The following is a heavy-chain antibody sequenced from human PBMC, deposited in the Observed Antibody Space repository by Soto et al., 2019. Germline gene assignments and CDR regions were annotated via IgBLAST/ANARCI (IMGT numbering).Heavy chain of an antibody. CDR2: ISGSGGST. CDR3: AKGGRSGSYFDY. CDR1: GFTFSSYA. V-gene: IGHV3-23*01. J-gene: IGHJ4*02. D-gene: IGHD1-26*01. Sequence: GGSLRLSCTASGFTFSSYAMSWVRQAPGKGLEWVSAISGSGGSTYYADSVKGRFTISRDNSKNTLYLQMNSLRAEDTAVYYCAKGGRSGSYFDYWGQGTLVTVSS.